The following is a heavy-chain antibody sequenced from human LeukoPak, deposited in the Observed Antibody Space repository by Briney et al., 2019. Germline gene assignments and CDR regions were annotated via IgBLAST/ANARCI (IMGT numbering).Heavy chain of an antibody. J-gene: IGHJ4*02. V-gene: IGHV3-23*01. Sequence: PGGSLRLSCAASGFTFRSYAMTWVRQAPGKGLEWVSTISGSATRTYYADSVRGRLTISRDNSKNTLYLQMNGLGAEDTAVYYCVKDKLDYYDSSGYYYFDYWGQGTLVTVSS. CDR3: VKDKLDYYDSSGYYYFDY. D-gene: IGHD3-22*01. CDR2: ISGSATRT. CDR1: GFTFRSYA.